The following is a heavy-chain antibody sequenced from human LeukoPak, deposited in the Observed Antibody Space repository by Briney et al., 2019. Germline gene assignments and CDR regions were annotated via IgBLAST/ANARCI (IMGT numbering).Heavy chain of an antibody. D-gene: IGHD6-13*01. CDR1: GFTFSSYA. J-gene: IGHJ1*01. Sequence: GGSLRLSCAASGFTFSSYAMSWVRQAPGKGLEWVSAISGSGGSTYYADSVKGRFTISRDNPKNTLYLQMNSLRAEDTAVYYCAKDHLSSSRSFQRWGQGTLVTVSS. CDR3: AKDHLSSSRSFQR. CDR2: ISGSGGST. V-gene: IGHV3-23*01.